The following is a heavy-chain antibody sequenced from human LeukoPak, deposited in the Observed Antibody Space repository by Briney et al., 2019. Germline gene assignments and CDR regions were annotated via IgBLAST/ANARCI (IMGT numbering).Heavy chain of an antibody. CDR2: INPNSGGT. D-gene: IGHD3-3*01. Sequence: GASVKVSCKASGYTFTGYYMHWVRQAPGQGLEWMGWINPNSGGTNYAQKFQGRVTMTRDTPISTAYMELSRLRSDDTAVYYCARELPFGVAPHMDVWGKGTTVTVSS. J-gene: IGHJ6*03. CDR3: ARELPFGVAPHMDV. V-gene: IGHV1-2*02. CDR1: GYTFTGYY.